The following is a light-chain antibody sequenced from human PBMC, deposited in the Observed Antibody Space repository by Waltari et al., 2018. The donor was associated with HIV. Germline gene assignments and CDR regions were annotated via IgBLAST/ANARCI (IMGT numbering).Light chain of an antibody. CDR1: SSNIGSNT. CDR2: SNN. Sequence: QSVLTQPPSASGTPGQRVTISCSGSSSNIGSNTVNWYQPLPGTAPPLLIYSNNQRPLGVPDRFSGSKSGTSASLAISGLQSEDEADYYCAAWDDSLNGPWVFGGGTKLTVL. V-gene: IGLV1-44*01. CDR3: AAWDDSLNGPWV. J-gene: IGLJ3*02.